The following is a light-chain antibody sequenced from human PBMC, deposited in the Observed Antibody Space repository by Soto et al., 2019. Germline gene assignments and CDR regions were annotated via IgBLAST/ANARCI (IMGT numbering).Light chain of an antibody. CDR1: SGHSSYA. CDR3: QTLGTGTLV. Sequence: QSVLTQSPSASASLGASVKLTCTLSSGHSSYAIAWHQQQPEKGPRYLMKLNSDGSHSKGDGIPDRFSGSSSGAERYLTISSLQSEDEADYYCQTLGTGTLVFGGGTKVTVL. J-gene: IGLJ2*01. CDR2: LNSDGSH. V-gene: IGLV4-69*01.